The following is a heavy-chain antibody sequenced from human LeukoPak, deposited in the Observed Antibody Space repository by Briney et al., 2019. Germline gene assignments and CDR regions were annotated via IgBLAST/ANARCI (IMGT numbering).Heavy chain of an antibody. Sequence: GGPLRLSCAASGFTFSNAWMSWVRQAPGKGLEWVGRIKSKTDGGTTDYAAPVKGRFTISRDDSKNTLYLQMNSLKTEDTAMYYCTTEPTYYYDSSGYSEFDYWGQGTLVTVSS. V-gene: IGHV3-15*01. CDR2: IKSKTDGGTT. D-gene: IGHD3-22*01. CDR1: GFTFSNAW. CDR3: TTEPTYYYDSSGYSEFDY. J-gene: IGHJ4*02.